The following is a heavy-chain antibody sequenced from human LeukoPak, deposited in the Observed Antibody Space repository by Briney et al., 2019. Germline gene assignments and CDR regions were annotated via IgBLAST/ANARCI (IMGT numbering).Heavy chain of an antibody. CDR1: GYTFTNSG. V-gene: IGHV1-18*01. J-gene: IGHJ4*02. Sequence: ASVKVSCKASGYTFTNSGIXXXXXXXXXXXXXXGWISAYNGDTNYAQNLQGRVTMTTDTPTGTAHMELRSLRSDDTAVYYCARGTVSGGSPFDYWGQGTLVTVSS. CDR3: ARGTVSGGSPFDY. CDR2: ISAYNGDT. D-gene: IGHD6-19*01.